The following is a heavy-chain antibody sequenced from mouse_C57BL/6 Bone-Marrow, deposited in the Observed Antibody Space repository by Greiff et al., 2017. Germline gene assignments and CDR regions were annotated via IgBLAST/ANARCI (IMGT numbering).Heavy chain of an antibody. CDR2: INPNNGGT. D-gene: IGHD1-1*01. CDR3: ARCPLTTRYFDY. CDR1: GYTFTDYN. J-gene: IGHJ2*01. V-gene: IGHV1-22*01. Sequence: EVQLQQSGPELVKPGASVKMSCKASGYTFTDYNMHWVKQSHGKSLEWIGYINPNNGGTSYNQKFKGKATLTVNKSSRTAYMELRSLTSEDSAVYYCARCPLTTRYFDYWGQGTTLTVSS.